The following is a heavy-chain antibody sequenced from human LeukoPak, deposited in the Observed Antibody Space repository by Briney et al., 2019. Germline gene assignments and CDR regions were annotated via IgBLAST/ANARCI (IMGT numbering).Heavy chain of an antibody. CDR3: AKVPAAYCGGDCYYDY. J-gene: IGHJ4*02. D-gene: IGHD2-21*02. CDR2: ISGSGVST. CDR1: GFTFSSYA. V-gene: IGHV3-23*01. Sequence: GGSLRLSCAASGFTFSSYAMSWVRQAPGKGLEWVSAISGSGVSTYYADSVKGRFTISRDNSKNTLYLQMNSLRAEDTAVYYCAKVPAAYCGGDCYYDYWGQGTLVTVSS.